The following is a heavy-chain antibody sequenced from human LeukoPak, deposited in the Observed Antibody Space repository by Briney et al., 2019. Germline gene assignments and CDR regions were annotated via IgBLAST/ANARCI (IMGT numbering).Heavy chain of an antibody. Sequence: GGSLRLSCAASGFTFSSYAMSWVRQAPGKRLEWVSAISGSGGSTYYADSVKGRFTISRDNSKNTLYLQMNSLRAEDTAVYYCAKDYGSGEFYYFDYWGQGTLVTVSS. D-gene: IGHD3-10*01. V-gene: IGHV3-23*01. CDR3: AKDYGSGEFYYFDY. CDR2: ISGSGGST. CDR1: GFTFSSYA. J-gene: IGHJ4*02.